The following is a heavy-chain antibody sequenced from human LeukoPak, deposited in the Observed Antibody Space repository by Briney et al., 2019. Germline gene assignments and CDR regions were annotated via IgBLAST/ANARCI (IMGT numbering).Heavy chain of an antibody. Sequence: SQTLSLTCTVSGGSISSGGYYWSWTRQHPGKGLEWIGYIYYSGSTYYNPSLKSRVTISVDTSKNQFSLKLSSVTAADTAVYYCARDGVTTSSQAFDYWGQGTLVTVSS. J-gene: IGHJ4*02. CDR3: ARDGVTTSSQAFDY. V-gene: IGHV4-31*03. D-gene: IGHD4-17*01. CDR1: GGSISSGGYY. CDR2: IYYSGST.